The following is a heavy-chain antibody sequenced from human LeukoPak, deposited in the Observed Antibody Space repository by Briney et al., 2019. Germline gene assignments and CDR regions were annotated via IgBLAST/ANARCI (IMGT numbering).Heavy chain of an antibody. V-gene: IGHV2-5*02. CDR2: IDWDDEK. Sequence: SGPTLVKPTQTLTLTCTFSGLSLSTSGVGVGWIRQPPGKALEWLAVIDWDDEKRYSPSLKSRLTITKDTSNNQVVLTMSSVDPVDTATYYCARLTGARGFDYWGQGTLVTVSS. J-gene: IGHJ4*02. CDR1: GLSLSTSGVG. CDR3: ARLTGARGFDY. D-gene: IGHD3-10*01.